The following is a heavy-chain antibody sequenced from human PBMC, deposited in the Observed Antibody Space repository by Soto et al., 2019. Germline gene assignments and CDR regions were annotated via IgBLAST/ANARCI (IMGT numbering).Heavy chain of an antibody. D-gene: IGHD2-15*01. J-gene: IGHJ6*02. CDR1: GYSSSSSNW. CDR2: IYYSGTT. CDR3: AAAVYYYYYGMDV. Sequence: SETLSLTCAVSGYSSSSSNWWGWIRPPPGKGLEWIGYIYYSGTTYYNPSLKSRVTMSVDTSKNQFSLKLTSVTAVDTAVYYCAAAVYYYYYGMDVWGQGTTVT. V-gene: IGHV4-28*01.